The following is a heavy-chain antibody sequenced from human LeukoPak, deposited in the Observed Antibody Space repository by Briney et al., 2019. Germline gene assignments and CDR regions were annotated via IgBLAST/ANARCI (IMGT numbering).Heavy chain of an antibody. CDR1: GGSISSYY. D-gene: IGHD3-10*01. Sequence: SETLSLTYTVSGGSISSYYWSWIRQPPGKGLEWIGYIYYSGSTNYNPSLKSRVTISVDTSKNQFSLKLSSVTAADTAVYYCAKMVRGIAPYFDYWGQGTLVTVSS. J-gene: IGHJ4*02. CDR2: IYYSGST. CDR3: AKMVRGIAPYFDY. V-gene: IGHV4-59*01.